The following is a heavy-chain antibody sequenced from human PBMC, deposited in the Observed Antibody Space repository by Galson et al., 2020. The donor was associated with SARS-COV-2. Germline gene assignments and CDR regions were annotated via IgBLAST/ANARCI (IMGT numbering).Heavy chain of an antibody. Sequence: ETSETLSLTCTVSGGSISSGDYYWSWIRQPPGKGLEWIGYIYYSGSTYYNPSLKSRVTISVDTSKNQFSLKLSSVTAADTAVYYCAREKLVYANGWFHPWGQGTLVTVSS. CDR2: IYYSGST. V-gene: IGHV4-30-4*01. J-gene: IGHJ5*02. D-gene: IGHD2-8*01. CDR3: AREKLVYANGWFHP. CDR1: GGSISSGDYY.